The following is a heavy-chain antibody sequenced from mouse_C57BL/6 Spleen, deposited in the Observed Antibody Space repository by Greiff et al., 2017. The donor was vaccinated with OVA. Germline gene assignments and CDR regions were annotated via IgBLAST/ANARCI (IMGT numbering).Heavy chain of an antibody. CDR3: ARRGDDYAWFAY. CDR1: GYTFTSYW. CDR2: IHPNSGST. D-gene: IGHD2-4*01. V-gene: IGHV1-64*01. Sequence: VQLQQPGAELVKPGASVKLSCKASGYTFTSYWMHWVKQRPGQGLEWIGMIHPNSGSTNYNEKFKSKATLTVDKSSSTAYMQLSSLTSEDSAVYYCARRGDDYAWFAYWGQGTLVTVSA. J-gene: IGHJ3*01.